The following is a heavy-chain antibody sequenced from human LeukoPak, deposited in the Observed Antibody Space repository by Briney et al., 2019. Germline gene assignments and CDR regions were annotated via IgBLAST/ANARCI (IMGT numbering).Heavy chain of an antibody. CDR3: ARRSHDSNDSTRSNWFAP. D-gene: IGHD3-22*01. CDR1: GFTFSSHW. Sequence: GGCLRLSWAASGFTFSSHWMRWVREPPGKGLVWVSRLNTDGSSTVYADSVKVRFTISRDNAKNTLHLRMNSLRAEDTGVYYCARRSHDSNDSTRSNWFAPWGQGTLVTVSS. CDR2: LNTDGSST. J-gene: IGHJ5*02. V-gene: IGHV3-74*01.